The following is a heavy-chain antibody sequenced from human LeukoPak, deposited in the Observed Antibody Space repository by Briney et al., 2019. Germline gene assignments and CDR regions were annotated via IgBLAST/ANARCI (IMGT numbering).Heavy chain of an antibody. CDR2: IYSGGST. CDR1: GFTVSSNS. Sequence: PGGSLRLSCAASGFTVSSNSMSWVRQAPGKGLEWVSVIYSGGSTYYADSVKGRFTISRDNSKNTLYLQMNSLRAEDTAVYYCARDSREGVVVPAAPEFDYWGQGTLVTVSS. J-gene: IGHJ4*02. V-gene: IGHV3-66*01. D-gene: IGHD2-2*01. CDR3: ARDSREGVVVPAAPEFDY.